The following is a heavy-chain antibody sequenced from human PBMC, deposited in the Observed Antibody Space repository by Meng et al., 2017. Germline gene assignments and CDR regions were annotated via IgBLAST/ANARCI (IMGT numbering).Heavy chain of an antibody. CDR3: TGAGHCGSSWPYYYYYYGMDV. V-gene: IGHV3-49*03. CDR1: GFTFGDYA. CDR2: IRSKAYGGTT. J-gene: IGHJ6*02. Sequence: GESLKISCTASGFTFGDYAMSWFRQAPGKGLEWVGFIRSKAYGGTTEYAASVKGRFTISRDDSKSIAYLQMNSLKTEDTAVYYCTGAGHCGSSWPYYYYYYGMDVWGQGTTVTVSS. D-gene: IGHD6-13*01.